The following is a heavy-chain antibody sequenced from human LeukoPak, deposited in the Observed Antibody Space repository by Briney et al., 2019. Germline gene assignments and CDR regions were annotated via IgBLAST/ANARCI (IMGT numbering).Heavy chain of an antibody. CDR2: IRYDGSNK. J-gene: IGHJ4*02. D-gene: IGHD6-13*01. CDR3: AESGREYSSSPDY. V-gene: IGHV3-30*02. CDR1: GFTFSSYG. Sequence: PGGSLRLSCAASGFTFSSYGMPWVRQAPGKGLEWVAFIRYDGSNKYYADSVKGRFTISRDSSKNTLYLQMNSLRAEDTAVYYCAESGREYSSSPDYWGQGTLVTVSS.